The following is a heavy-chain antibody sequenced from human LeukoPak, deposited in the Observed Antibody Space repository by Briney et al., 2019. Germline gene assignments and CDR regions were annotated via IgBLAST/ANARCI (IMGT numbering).Heavy chain of an antibody. CDR3: ARSTLGYRYDSPYYYYMDV. D-gene: IGHD5-18*01. CDR2: ISSSGSTI. V-gene: IGHV3-11*04. J-gene: IGHJ6*03. CDR1: GFTFSDYY. Sequence: PGGSLRLSCAASGFTFSDYYMSWIRQAPGKGLEWVSYISSSGSTIYYADSVKGRFTISRDNAKNSLYLQMNSLRAEDTAVYYCARSTLGYRYDSPYYYYMDVWGKGTTVTVSS.